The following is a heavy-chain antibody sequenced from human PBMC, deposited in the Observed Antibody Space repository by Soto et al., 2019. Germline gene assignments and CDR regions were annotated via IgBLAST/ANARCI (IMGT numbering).Heavy chain of an antibody. V-gene: IGHV1-18*01. D-gene: IGHD5-18*01. Sequence: GASVKVSCKASGYTFTSYGISWVRQAPGQGLEWMGWISAYNGNTNYAQKLQGRVTMTTDTSTSTAYMELRSLRSDDTAVYYCARDGGVDTAMVYYYGTDVWGQGTTVTVSS. CDR3: ARDGGVDTAMVYYYGTDV. CDR2: ISAYNGNT. J-gene: IGHJ6*02. CDR1: GYTFTSYG.